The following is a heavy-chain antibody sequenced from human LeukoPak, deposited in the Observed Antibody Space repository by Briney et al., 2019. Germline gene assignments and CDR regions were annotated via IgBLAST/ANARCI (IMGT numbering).Heavy chain of an antibody. CDR3: ARSITSSWYGDFQH. CDR1: GGSMSGYF. V-gene: IGHV4-59*01. Sequence: SETLSLTCTVSGGSMSGYFWSWIRQPPGKGLEWIGDIYYSGSTNYNSALKSRVTISVDTSKNQFSLKLSSVAAADTAVYYCARSITSSWYGDFQHWGQGTLVTVSS. J-gene: IGHJ1*01. D-gene: IGHD6-13*01. CDR2: IYYSGST.